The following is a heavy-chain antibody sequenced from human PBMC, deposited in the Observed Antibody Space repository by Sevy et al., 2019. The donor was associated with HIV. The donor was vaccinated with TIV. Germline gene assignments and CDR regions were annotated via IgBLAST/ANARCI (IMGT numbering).Heavy chain of an antibody. Sequence: GGSLRLSCAASGFSCSRYAMKWVRQAPGKGLEWVSSISDCGGSTYYADSVKGRFTISRDNSKNTLYLQMNSLRAEARAVYYCASLPTPYGGYPYYFDYWGQGTLVTVSS. CDR3: ASLPTPYGGYPYYFDY. V-gene: IGHV3-23*01. CDR2: ISDCGGST. D-gene: IGHD5-12*01. CDR1: GFSCSRYA. J-gene: IGHJ4*02.